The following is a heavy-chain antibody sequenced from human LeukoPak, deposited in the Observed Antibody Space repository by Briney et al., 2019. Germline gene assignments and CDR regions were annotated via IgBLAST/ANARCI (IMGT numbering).Heavy chain of an antibody. V-gene: IGHV1-8*01. D-gene: IGHD5-12*01. J-gene: IGHJ6*02. Sequence: ASVKVSCKASGYTFTSYDINWVRQATGQGLEWMGWMNPNSGNTGYAQKFQGRVTMTRNTSISTAYMELSSLRSEDTAVYYCARGGYDGRQGYYYYYYGMDVWGQGTTVTVPS. CDR3: ARGGYDGRQGYYYYYYGMDV. CDR1: GYTFTSYD. CDR2: MNPNSGNT.